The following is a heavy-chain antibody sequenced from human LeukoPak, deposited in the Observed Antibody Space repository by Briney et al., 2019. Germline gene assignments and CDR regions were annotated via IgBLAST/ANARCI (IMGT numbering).Heavy chain of an antibody. V-gene: IGHV4-59*01. Sequence: SETLSLTCAVYGGSSSGYYWSWIRQPPGKGLEWIGYIYYSGSTNYNPSLKSRVTISVDTSKNQFSLKLSSVTAADTAVYYCARGGSGSFWEYSYYYYYMDVWGKGTTVTISS. D-gene: IGHD3-10*01. CDR3: ARGGSGSFWEYSYYYYYMDV. CDR2: IYYSGST. CDR1: GGSSSGYY. J-gene: IGHJ6*03.